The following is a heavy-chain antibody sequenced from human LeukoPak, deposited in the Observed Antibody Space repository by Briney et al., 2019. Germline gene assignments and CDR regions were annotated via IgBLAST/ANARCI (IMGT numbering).Heavy chain of an antibody. CDR2: IYYSGST. Sequence: SQTLSLTCTVSGGSISSGGYYWSWIRQHPGKGLEWIGYIYYSGSTYYNPSLKSRVTISVDTSKNQFSLKLSSVTAADTAVYYCAREGFYHDYTYWYFDLWGRGTLVTVSS. V-gene: IGHV4-31*03. D-gene: IGHD4-11*01. J-gene: IGHJ2*01. CDR1: GGSISSGGYY. CDR3: AREGFYHDYTYWYFDL.